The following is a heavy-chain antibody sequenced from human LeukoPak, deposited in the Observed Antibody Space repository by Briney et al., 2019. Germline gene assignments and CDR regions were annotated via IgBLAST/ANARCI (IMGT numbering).Heavy chain of an antibody. J-gene: IGHJ4*02. CDR3: ARVYLGITMIVVVMGDY. CDR2: ISAYNGNT. Sequence: ASVKVSCKASGYTFTSYGISWVRQAPGQGLEWMGWISAYNGNTNYAQKLQGRVTMTTDTSTSTAYMELRSLRSDGTAVYYCARVYLGITMIVVVMGDYWGQGTLVTVSS. V-gene: IGHV1-18*01. CDR1: GYTFTSYG. D-gene: IGHD3-22*01.